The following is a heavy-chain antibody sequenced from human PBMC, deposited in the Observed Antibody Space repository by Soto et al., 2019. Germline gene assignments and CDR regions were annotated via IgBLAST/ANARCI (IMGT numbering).Heavy chain of an antibody. Sequence: GASVKVSCKASGGTFSSYAISWVRQAPGQGLEWMGGIIPIFGTANYAQKFQGRVTVTADESTSTAYMELSSLRSEDTAVYYCARDPTYGDYGPFDYWGQGTLVTVSS. D-gene: IGHD4-17*01. CDR1: GGTFSSYA. CDR3: ARDPTYGDYGPFDY. J-gene: IGHJ4*02. V-gene: IGHV1-69*13. CDR2: IIPIFGTA.